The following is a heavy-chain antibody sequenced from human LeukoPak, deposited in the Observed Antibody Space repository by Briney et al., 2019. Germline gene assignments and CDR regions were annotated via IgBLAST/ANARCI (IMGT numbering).Heavy chain of an antibody. CDR1: GFTFGKYW. Sequence: GGSLRHSCVASGFTFGKYWMSWVRQAPGKGLEWVANIKLDGSEKNYVDSVKGRFTISRDNTKNSLYLQMNSLRAEDTAVFYCARDQYDTWSRRGNFDSWGQGTLVIVSS. D-gene: IGHD3-3*01. V-gene: IGHV3-7*03. J-gene: IGHJ4*02. CDR3: ARDQYDTWSRRGNFDS. CDR2: IKLDGSEK.